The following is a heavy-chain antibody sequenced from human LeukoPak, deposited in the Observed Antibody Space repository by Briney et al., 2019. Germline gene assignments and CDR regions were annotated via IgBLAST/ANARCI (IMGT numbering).Heavy chain of an antibody. J-gene: IGHJ4*02. V-gene: IGHV3-15*01. Sequence: PGGSLRLSREASGITISNAWMSWVRQAPGKGLEWVGRIKSKSDGDTTDHAAPVKGRFTISRDDAKNTLYLQMNSLVSEDTGVYYCTTPPDWGQGTLVIVSS. CDR1: GITISNAW. CDR2: IKSKSDGDTT. CDR3: TTPPD.